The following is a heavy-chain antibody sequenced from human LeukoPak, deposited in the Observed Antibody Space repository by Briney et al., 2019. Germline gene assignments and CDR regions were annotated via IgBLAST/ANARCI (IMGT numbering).Heavy chain of an antibody. CDR1: GYTFTSYY. CDR2: IHPSGGST. V-gene: IGHV1-46*01. Sequence: ASVKVSCKASGYTFTSYYMHWVRQAPGQGLEWMGIIHPSGGSTSYAQKFQGRVTMTRDTSTSTVYMELSSLRSEDTAVYYCSRRMVRGPLGPWGQGTLVTVSS. CDR3: SRRMVRGPLGP. J-gene: IGHJ5*02. D-gene: IGHD3-10*01.